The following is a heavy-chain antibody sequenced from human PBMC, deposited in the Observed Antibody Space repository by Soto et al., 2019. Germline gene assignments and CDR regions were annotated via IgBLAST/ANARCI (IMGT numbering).Heavy chain of an antibody. V-gene: IGHV4-30-4*01. Sequence: QVQLQESGPGLVQPSQTLSLTCTVSGDSISSGAYYWSWIRQPPGKGLEWIGYIYHSGATYYNPSLERRVTMSVDTSKNQFSLRLSSVTAAEPAVYYCARDGGYATVDCWGQGTLVTVSS. CDR1: GDSISSGAYY. CDR3: ARDGGYATVDC. J-gene: IGHJ4*02. D-gene: IGHD2-15*01. CDR2: IYHSGAT.